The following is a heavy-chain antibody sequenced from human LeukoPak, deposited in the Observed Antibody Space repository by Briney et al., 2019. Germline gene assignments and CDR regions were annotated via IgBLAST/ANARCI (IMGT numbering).Heavy chain of an antibody. J-gene: IGHJ4*02. CDR2: IRYDAANQ. CDR1: GVDFSNNG. V-gene: IGHV3-30*02. D-gene: IGHD6-19*01. CDR3: AKDIAVSDSYFDY. Sequence: QPEGSLRLSCGASGVDFSNNGMHWVRQAPGKGLEWVAFIRYDAANQYYADSVKGRFTISRDNSKNTLYLEMDSLRSEDTAIYHCAKDIAVSDSYFDYWGQGTLVTVTS.